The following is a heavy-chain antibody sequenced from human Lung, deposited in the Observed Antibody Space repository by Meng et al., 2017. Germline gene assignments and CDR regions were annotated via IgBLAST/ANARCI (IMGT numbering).Heavy chain of an antibody. Sequence: QVRVRERGPGLVRPSGTWSLTCVVSGGSISSIDWWSWVRQPPGKGLEWIGEIYHGGDTNYNPSLKSRVTIAIDRSKNQFSLKLSSVTAADTAVYYCASWIYSCGWQWGQGTLVTVSS. CDR1: GGSISSIDW. V-gene: IGHV4/OR15-8*02. CDR3: ASWIYSCGWQ. J-gene: IGHJ4*02. CDR2: IYHGGDT. D-gene: IGHD6-19*01.